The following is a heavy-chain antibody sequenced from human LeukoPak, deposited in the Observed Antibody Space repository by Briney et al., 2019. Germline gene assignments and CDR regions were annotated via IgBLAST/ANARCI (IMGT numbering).Heavy chain of an antibody. CDR1: GGSFSGYY. D-gene: IGHD6-19*01. V-gene: IGHV4-34*01. Sequence: PSETLSLTCAVYGGSFSGYYWSWIRQPPGKGLEWIGEINHSGSTNYNPSLKSRVTISVDTSNNQFSLKLSSVTAADTAVYYCARERIGSGWGNYYYYYGMDVWGKGTTVTASS. CDR3: ARERIGSGWGNYYYYYGMDV. J-gene: IGHJ6*04. CDR2: INHSGST.